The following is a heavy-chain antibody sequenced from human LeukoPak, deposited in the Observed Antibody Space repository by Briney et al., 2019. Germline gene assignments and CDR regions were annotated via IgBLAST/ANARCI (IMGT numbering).Heavy chain of an antibody. V-gene: IGHV1-18*01. D-gene: IGHD1-1*01. CDR1: GCTFTSYG. CDR3: ARELRYTTTWDYYYYMDV. J-gene: IGHJ6*03. CDR2: ISAYNGNT. Sequence: GASVKVSCKASGCTFTSYGISWVRQAPGQGLEWMGWISAYNGNTNYAQKLQGGVTMTTDTSTSTAYMELRSLRSDDTAVYYCARELRYTTTWDYYYYMDVWGKGTTVTVSS.